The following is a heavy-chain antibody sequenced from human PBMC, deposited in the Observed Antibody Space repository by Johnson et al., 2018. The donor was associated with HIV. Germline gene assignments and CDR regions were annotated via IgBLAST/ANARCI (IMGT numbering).Heavy chain of an antibody. CDR1: GFTFSSYA. CDR2: ISYDGSNK. Sequence: QVQLVESGGGVVQPGRSLRLSCAASGFTFSSYAMHWVRQAPGKGQEWVAVISYDGSNKYYADSVKGRFTISRDNSKNTLYLQMNSLRAEDTAVYYCVRGDGVTSAFDIWGQGTMVTVSS. CDR3: VRGDGVTSAFDI. J-gene: IGHJ3*02. D-gene: IGHD2-21*02. V-gene: IGHV3-30*04.